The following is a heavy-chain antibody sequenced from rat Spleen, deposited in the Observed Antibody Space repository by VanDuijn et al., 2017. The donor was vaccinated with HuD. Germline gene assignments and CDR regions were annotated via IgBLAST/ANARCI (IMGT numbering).Heavy chain of an antibody. Sequence: QVQLKESGPGLMQPSETLSLTCTVSGFSLTSYHVSWVRQPPGKGLEWMGVIWTGGSTAYTSLLKSRLSISRDTSKSQVFLKMNSLQTEDTAPYYCARTYRYKIDYWGQGVMVTVSS. D-gene: IGHD1-5*01. J-gene: IGHJ2*01. CDR1: GFSLTSYH. CDR2: IWTGGST. V-gene: IGHV2-43*01. CDR3: ARTYRYKIDY.